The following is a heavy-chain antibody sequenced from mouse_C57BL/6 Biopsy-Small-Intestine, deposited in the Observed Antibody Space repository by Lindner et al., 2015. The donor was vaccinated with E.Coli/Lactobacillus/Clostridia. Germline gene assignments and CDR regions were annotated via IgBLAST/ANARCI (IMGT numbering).Heavy chain of an antibody. Sequence: SVKVSCKASGYTFTSYAMHWVRQAPGQRLGWMGWINAGNGNTKYSQKFQGRVTITRDTSASIAYMELSSLKPEDTAVYYCASFEYSSSSYFDHWGQGTLVTVSS. V-gene: IGHV1-66*01. D-gene: IGHD1-3*01. J-gene: IGHJ2*01. CDR3: ASFEYSSSSYFDH. CDR2: INAGNGNT. CDR1: GYTFTSYA.